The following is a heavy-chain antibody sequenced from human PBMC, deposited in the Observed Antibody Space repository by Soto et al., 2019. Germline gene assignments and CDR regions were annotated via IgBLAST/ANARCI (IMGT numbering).Heavy chain of an antibody. V-gene: IGHV3-30*18. D-gene: IGHD3-10*01. CDR2: ISYDGNNE. J-gene: IGHJ4*02. CDR1: GFTFRSYG. Sequence: QGQLVESGGGVVQPGRSLRLSCAASGFTFRSYGMHWVRQGPGKGLEWVAVISYDGNNEYYADSVKGRFTISRDNSENTLYLQMNSLRAEDTAVYYCANSFYFNSGGYYPFKYWGQGTLVTVSS. CDR3: ANSFYFNSGGYYPFKY.